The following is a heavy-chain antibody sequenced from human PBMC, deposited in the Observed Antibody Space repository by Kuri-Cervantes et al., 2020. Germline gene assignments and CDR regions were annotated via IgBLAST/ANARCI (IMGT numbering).Heavy chain of an antibody. CDR1: GFTFSSYA. CDR2: ISGSGGST. D-gene: IGHD6-19*01. Sequence: GGSLRLSCAASGFTFSSYAMSWVRQAPGKGLEWVSAISGSGGSTYYADSVKGRFTISRDNSKNTLYLQMNSLRAEDTAVYYCARARPAVAGSSHDPFDIWGQGTMVTVSS. V-gene: IGHV3-23*01. J-gene: IGHJ3*02. CDR3: ARARPAVAGSSHDPFDI.